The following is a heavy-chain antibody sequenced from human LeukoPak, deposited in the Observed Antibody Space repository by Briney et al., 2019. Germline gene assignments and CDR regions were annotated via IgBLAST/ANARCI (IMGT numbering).Heavy chain of an antibody. Sequence: GASVKVSCKASGYTFTSYYMHWVRQAPGQGLEWMGIINPSGGSTSYAQKFQGRVTMTRDMSTSTVYMELSSLRSEDTAVYYCAREFKGKDAFDIWGQGTMVTVSS. CDR1: GYTFTSYY. V-gene: IGHV1-46*01. CDR2: INPSGGST. CDR3: AREFKGKDAFDI. J-gene: IGHJ3*02.